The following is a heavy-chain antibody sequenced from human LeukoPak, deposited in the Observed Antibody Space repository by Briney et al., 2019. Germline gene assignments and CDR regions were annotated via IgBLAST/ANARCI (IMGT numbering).Heavy chain of an antibody. CDR1: GGSISSSSYH. V-gene: IGHV4-39*07. CDR2: IYYSGST. D-gene: IGHD5-24*01. CDR3: ARARDGSNHLLDY. Sequence: SETLSLTCTVSGGSISSSSYHWGWIRQPPGKGLEWIGSIYYSGSTYSNPSLKSRVTISVDTSKNQFSLKLSSVTAADTAVYYCARARDGSNHLLDYWGQGTLVTVSS. J-gene: IGHJ4*02.